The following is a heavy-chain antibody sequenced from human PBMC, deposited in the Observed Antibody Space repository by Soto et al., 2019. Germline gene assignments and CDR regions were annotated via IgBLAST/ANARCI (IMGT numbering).Heavy chain of an antibody. V-gene: IGHV3-73*02. Sequence: VKLVESGGGLVQPGGSLKLSCAASGYTFSDSAMHWVGQASGKGLEGVGRIRSKANNYATVYGASVRGRFTISRDDSKNTAYLQMNSLKTEDTAVYYCARLWSEREPNFDYWGQGTLVSVSS. CDR3: ARLWSEREPNFDY. D-gene: IGHD1-26*01. CDR2: IRSKANNYAT. J-gene: IGHJ4*02. CDR1: GYTFSDSA.